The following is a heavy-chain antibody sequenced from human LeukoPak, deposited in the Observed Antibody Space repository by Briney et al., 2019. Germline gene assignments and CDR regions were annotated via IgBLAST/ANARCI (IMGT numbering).Heavy chain of an antibody. V-gene: IGHV4-61*02. CDR1: GGSISSGSYY. D-gene: IGHD1-14*01. Sequence: SETLSLTCTVSGGSISSGSYYWSWIRQPAGKGLEWIGRIYTSGSTNYNPSLKSRVTISVDTSKNQFSLKLSSVTAADTAVYYCARVIPVLYWPNWFDPWGQGTLVTVSS. J-gene: IGHJ5*02. CDR2: IYTSGST. CDR3: ARVIPVLYWPNWFDP.